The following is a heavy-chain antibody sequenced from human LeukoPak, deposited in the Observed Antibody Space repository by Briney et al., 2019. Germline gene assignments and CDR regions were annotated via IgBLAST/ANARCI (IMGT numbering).Heavy chain of an antibody. CDR1: GYTFTSYY. CDR2: INPSGGST. J-gene: IGHJ3*02. CDR3: ARWGLGSSRGGGRAFDI. Sequence: ASVKVSCKASGYTFTSYYMHWVRQAPGQGLEWMGIINPSGGSTSYAQKFQGRVTMTRDTSTSTVYMELSSLRSEDTAVYYCARWGLGSSRGGGRAFDIWGQGTMVTVSS. D-gene: IGHD6-13*01. V-gene: IGHV1-46*01.